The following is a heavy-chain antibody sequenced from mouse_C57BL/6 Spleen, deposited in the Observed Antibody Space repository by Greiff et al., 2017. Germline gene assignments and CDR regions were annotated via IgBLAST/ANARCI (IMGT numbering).Heavy chain of an antibody. J-gene: IGHJ3*01. CDR3: AIVATEGFAY. V-gene: IGHV1-69*01. CDR2: IDPSDSYT. Sequence: QVQLQQPGAELVMPGASVKLSCKASGYTFTSYWMHWVKQRPGQGLEWIGEIDPSDSYTNYNQKFKGKSTLTVDKSSRTAYMQLSSLTSEDSAVYCWAIVATEGFAYWGQGTLVTVSA. CDR1: GYTFTSYW. D-gene: IGHD1-1*01.